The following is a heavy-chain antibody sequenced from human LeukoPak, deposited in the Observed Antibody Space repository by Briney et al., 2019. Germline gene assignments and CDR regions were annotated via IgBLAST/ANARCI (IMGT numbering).Heavy chain of an antibody. CDR1: GYSFTSYW. Sequence: GESLKISCKGSGYSFTSYWIGCVLQMPGKGLEWMGIIYPGDSDTRYSPSFQGQVTISADKSISTAYLQWSSLKASDTAMYYCATSYSSSWYYWDYWGQGTLVTVSS. D-gene: IGHD6-13*01. CDR3: ATSYSSSWYYWDY. CDR2: IYPGDSDT. V-gene: IGHV5-51*01. J-gene: IGHJ4*02.